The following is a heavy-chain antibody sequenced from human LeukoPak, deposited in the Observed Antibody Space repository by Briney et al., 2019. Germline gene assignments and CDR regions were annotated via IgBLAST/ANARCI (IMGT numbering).Heavy chain of an antibody. D-gene: IGHD1/OR15-1a*01. J-gene: IGHJ5*02. CDR1: GGSISSGGYY. CDR2: IYHSGST. Sequence: ASQTLSLTCTVSGGSISSGGYYWSWIRQPPGKGLEWIGYIYHSGSTYYNPSLKSRVTISVDRSKNQFSLKLSSVTAADTAVYYCARDGWNNQSNPWGQGTLVTVSS. V-gene: IGHV4-30-2*01. CDR3: ARDGWNNQSNP.